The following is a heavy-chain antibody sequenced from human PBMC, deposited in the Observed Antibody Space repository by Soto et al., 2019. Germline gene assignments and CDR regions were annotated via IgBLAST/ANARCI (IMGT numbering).Heavy chain of an antibody. D-gene: IGHD4-17*01. J-gene: IGHJ4*02. V-gene: IGHV1-46*01. CDR3: ARGPDDSDVPRWDY. CDR2: ISPDGGST. Sequence: QVQLVQSGAEVKKPGASVKVSCKASGFDFTDHYIHWVRQAPGQGLEWMGIISPDGGSTRYSQKFQARITMTRDTSTSTVYMELSSLRSEDTAIYFCARGPDDSDVPRWDYWGQGTLVTVSS. CDR1: GFDFTDHY.